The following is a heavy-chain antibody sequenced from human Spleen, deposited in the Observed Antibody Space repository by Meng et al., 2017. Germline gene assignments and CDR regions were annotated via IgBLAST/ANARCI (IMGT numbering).Heavy chain of an antibody. Sequence: QGQVQLWGAGLLKPAEPLALTCVVSGGSFSDYYWSWIRQPPGKGLEWIGEINHSGTTNYNPSLESRATISVDTSQNNLSLKLSSVTAADSAVYYCARVPTTMAHDFDYWGQGTLVTVSS. CDR3: ARVPTTMAHDFDY. V-gene: IGHV4-34*01. D-gene: IGHD4-11*01. J-gene: IGHJ4*02. CDR2: INHSGTT. CDR1: GGSFSDYY.